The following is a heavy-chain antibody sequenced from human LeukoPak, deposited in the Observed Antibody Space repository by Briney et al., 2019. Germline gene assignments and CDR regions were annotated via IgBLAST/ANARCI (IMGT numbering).Heavy chain of an antibody. D-gene: IGHD3-10*01. Sequence: GGSLRLSCAASGFTFSRYSMNWVRQAPGKGLEWVSSISSSSSYIYYADSVKGRFTISRDYSKNTLYLQMNSLRAEDTAVYYCAKTGGDSVLYYYYMDVWGKGTTVTVSS. CDR1: GFTFSRYS. CDR3: AKTGGDSVLYYYYMDV. J-gene: IGHJ6*03. CDR2: ISSSSSYI. V-gene: IGHV3-21*01.